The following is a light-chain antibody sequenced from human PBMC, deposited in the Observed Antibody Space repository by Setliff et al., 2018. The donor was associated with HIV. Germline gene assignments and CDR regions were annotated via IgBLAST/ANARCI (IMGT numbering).Light chain of an antibody. Sequence: QSALTQPASVSGSPGQPITISCTGTSSDVGYYHYVSWYQQHPGRAPKLMIYDVNKRPSGVPGRFSGSKSGNAASLTISGLRAEDEADYYCCSYAGTYTYVFGTGTKVTV. V-gene: IGLV2-11*01. CDR2: DVN. J-gene: IGLJ1*01. CDR3: CSYAGTYTYV. CDR1: SSDVGYYHY.